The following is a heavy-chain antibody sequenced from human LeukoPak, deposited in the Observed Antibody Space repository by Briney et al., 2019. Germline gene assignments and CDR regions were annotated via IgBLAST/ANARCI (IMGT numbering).Heavy chain of an antibody. V-gene: IGHV4-39*01. Sequence: PSETLSLTCSVSGDSISSSNYYWGWIRQPPGKGLEWIGSIYYSGSTYYNPSLKSRVTISVDTSKNQFSLKLSSVTAADTAVYYCASLPIAVAGTRFDYWGQGTLVTVSS. CDR2: IYYSGST. CDR3: ASLPIAVAGTRFDY. J-gene: IGHJ4*02. D-gene: IGHD6-19*01. CDR1: GDSISSSNYY.